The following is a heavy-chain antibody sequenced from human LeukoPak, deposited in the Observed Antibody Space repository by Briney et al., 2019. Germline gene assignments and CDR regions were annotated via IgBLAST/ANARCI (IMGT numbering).Heavy chain of an antibody. V-gene: IGHV7-4-1*02. CDR3: ARERWAAPYSSSWYGGWFDP. D-gene: IGHD6-13*01. CDR1: GYTFTGYY. J-gene: IGHJ5*02. CDR2: INTNTGNP. Sequence: ASVKVSCKASGYTFTGYYMHWVRQAPGQGLEWMGWINTNTGNPTYAQGFTGRFVFSLDTSVSTAYLQISSLKAEDTAVYYCARERWAAPYSSSWYGGWFDPWGQGTLVTVSS.